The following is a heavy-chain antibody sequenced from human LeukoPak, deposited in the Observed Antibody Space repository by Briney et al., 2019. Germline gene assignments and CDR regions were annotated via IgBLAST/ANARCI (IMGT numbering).Heavy chain of an antibody. CDR3: ASTTTGTGTTYGY. Sequence: PSETLSLTCAVYGGSFSGYYWSWIRQPPEKGLEWIGEINHSGSTNYNPSLKSRVTISVDTSKNQFSLKLSSVTAADTAVYYCASTTTGTGTTYGYWGQGTLATVSS. CDR2: INHSGST. V-gene: IGHV4-34*01. D-gene: IGHD1-1*01. J-gene: IGHJ4*02. CDR1: GGSFSGYY.